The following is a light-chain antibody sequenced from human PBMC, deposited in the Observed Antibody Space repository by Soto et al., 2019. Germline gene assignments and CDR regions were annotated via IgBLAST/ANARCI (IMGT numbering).Light chain of an antibody. Sequence: QSALTKPTSVSGAPGHRVTISCTGSRSNLGAHYDLHWYQQLPVAAPKLLIYGNNNRPSGVPDRFSGSKSGTAASLAITGLQAEDEANYYCQSYDNSLTGHYAFGTGTKVTVL. V-gene: IGLV1-40*01. CDR2: GNN. J-gene: IGLJ1*01. CDR1: RSNLGAHYD. CDR3: QSYDNSLTGHYA.